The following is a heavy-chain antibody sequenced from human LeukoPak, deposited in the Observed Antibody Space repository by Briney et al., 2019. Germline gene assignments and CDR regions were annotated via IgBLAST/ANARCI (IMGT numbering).Heavy chain of an antibody. Sequence: GGALRLSCAASGFTFTTYPMHWVRQAPGKGLEWVAVISNDGSNKYYADSVKGRFTLSRDSSKNTLYLQMNSLRAEDTAVYYCASLASSGYYNRTFDYWGQGTLVTVSS. J-gene: IGHJ4*02. D-gene: IGHD3-22*01. V-gene: IGHV3-30*04. CDR3: ASLASSGYYNRTFDY. CDR2: ISNDGSNK. CDR1: GFTFTTYP.